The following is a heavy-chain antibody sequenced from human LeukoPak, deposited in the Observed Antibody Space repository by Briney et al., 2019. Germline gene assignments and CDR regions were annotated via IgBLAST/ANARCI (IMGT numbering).Heavy chain of an antibody. J-gene: IGHJ4*02. CDR3: AKMSSPGSSGYYYFYFDY. V-gene: IGHV3-30*18. D-gene: IGHD3-22*01. CDR2: ISYDGSNK. CDR1: GFTFSSYG. Sequence: PGGSLRLSCAASGFTFSSYGMHWVRQAPGKGLEWVAVISYDGSNKYYADSVKGRFTISRDNSKNTLYLQMNSLRAEDTAVYYCAKMSSPGSSGYYYFYFDYWGQGTLVTVSS.